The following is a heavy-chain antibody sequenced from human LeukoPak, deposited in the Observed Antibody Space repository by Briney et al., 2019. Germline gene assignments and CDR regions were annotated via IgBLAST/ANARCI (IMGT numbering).Heavy chain of an antibody. CDR3: ARETSHCGGDCYDY. D-gene: IGHD2-21*02. CDR1: GFIFSAYE. Sequence: PGGSLRLSCEASGFIFSAYEFNWVRQAPGKGLEWVSYISPSGSSVYYADSVKGRFTISRDDAKNSVYLQINSLRAEDTALYYCARETSHCGGDCYDYWGQGALVTVSS. J-gene: IGHJ4*02. V-gene: IGHV3-48*03. CDR2: ISPSGSSV.